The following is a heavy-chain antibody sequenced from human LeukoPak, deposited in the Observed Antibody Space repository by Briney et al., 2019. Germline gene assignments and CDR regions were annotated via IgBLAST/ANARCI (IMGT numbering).Heavy chain of an antibody. V-gene: IGHV4-39*02. Sequence: IPSETLSLTCTVSAGSISSSDYYWGWIRQSPGKGLEWIGRISYSGNTYYNPSLKSRVTISVDTSKNHFSLRLSSVTAADTAVYYCSRLTHSYYSDTSGYYPYYHMDVWGEGTTVAVSS. CDR2: ISYSGNT. J-gene: IGHJ6*03. CDR1: AGSISSSDYY. CDR3: SRLTHSYYSDTSGYYPYYHMDV. D-gene: IGHD3-22*01.